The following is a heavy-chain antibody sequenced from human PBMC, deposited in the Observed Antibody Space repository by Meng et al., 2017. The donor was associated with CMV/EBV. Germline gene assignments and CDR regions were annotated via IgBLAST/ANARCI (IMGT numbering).Heavy chain of an antibody. J-gene: IGHJ4*02. CDR1: GGSISSSSYY. V-gene: IGHV4-39*07. D-gene: IGHD4-17*01. Sequence: QLQEAGPGLVKPSETLSHTCSVSGGSISSSSYYWGWIRQPPGKGLEWIGSIYYSGSTYYNPSLKSRVTISVDTSKNQFSLKLSSVTAADTAVYYCARDSSRWVTKYYFDYWGQGTLVTV. CDR3: ARDSSRWVTKYYFDY. CDR2: IYYSGST.